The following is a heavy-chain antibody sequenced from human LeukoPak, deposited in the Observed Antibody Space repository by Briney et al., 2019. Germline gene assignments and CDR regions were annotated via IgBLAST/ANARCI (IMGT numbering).Heavy chain of an antibody. CDR2: IYSGGST. V-gene: IGHV3-53*01. CDR3: ARERGGLYNWFDP. CDR1: GLTVSSNY. Sequence: GGSLRLSCAASGLTVSSNYMSWVRQAPGKGLEWVSVIYSGGSTYYADSVKGRFTISRDNSKNTLYLQMNSLRAEDTAVYYWARERGGLYNWFDPWGQGTLVTVSS. D-gene: IGHD3-16*01. J-gene: IGHJ5*02.